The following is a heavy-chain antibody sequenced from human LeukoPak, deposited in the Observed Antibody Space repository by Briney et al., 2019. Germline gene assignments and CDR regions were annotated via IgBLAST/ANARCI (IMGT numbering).Heavy chain of an antibody. D-gene: IGHD6-19*01. V-gene: IGHV4-39*07. CDR3: ARVKPVGAWLGYFDY. CDR1: GGSISSNGYY. CDR2: FYYTGST. J-gene: IGHJ4*02. Sequence: SETLSLTCTVSGGSISSNGYYWGWIRQPPGKGLEWIGSFYYTGSTFYSPSLKSRVTISLNTSKNQFSLKLTSVTAADTAVYYCARVKPVGAWLGYFDYWGQGTLVTVSS.